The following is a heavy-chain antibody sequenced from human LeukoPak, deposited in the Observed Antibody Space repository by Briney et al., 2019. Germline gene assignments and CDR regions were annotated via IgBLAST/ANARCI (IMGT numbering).Heavy chain of an antibody. V-gene: IGHV4-34*01. CDR3: ASLYYYDSSGYLRYYFDY. J-gene: IGHJ4*02. D-gene: IGHD3-22*01. CDR2: ISRSRGT. Sequence: SETLSLTCGIYGESFNDHFWGWIRQPPGQGLEWIGQISRSRGTYYNPSLKTRVSISLDTSKNQFSLKLSSVTAADTAVYYCASLYYYDSSGYLRYYFDYWGQGTLVTVSS. CDR1: GESFNDHF.